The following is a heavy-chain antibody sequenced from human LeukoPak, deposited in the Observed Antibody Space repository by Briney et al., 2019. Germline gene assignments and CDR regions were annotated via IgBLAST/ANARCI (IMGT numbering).Heavy chain of an antibody. CDR3: ARSGPIFGVLNDAFDI. Sequence: ASGKVSCKASGYTFTSYGISWGRQAPGQGLEWMGWISAYKGNTNYAQKLQGRVTMTTYTSTSTAYMELRSLRSDDTAVYYCARSGPIFGVLNDAFDIWGQGTMVTVSS. J-gene: IGHJ3*02. CDR2: ISAYKGNT. V-gene: IGHV1-18*01. D-gene: IGHD3-3*01. CDR1: GYTFTSYG.